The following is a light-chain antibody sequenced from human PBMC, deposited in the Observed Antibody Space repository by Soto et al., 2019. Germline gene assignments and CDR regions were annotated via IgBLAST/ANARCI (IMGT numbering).Light chain of an antibody. V-gene: IGKV3-15*01. CDR3: QQYNYWPRT. J-gene: IGKJ2*01. CDR2: DAS. Sequence: EIVMTQSPATLSVSPGERATLSCRASQTVGSNLAWYQQKRGQAPTLLLHDASTRATGIPARCSGSGSGTEFTLNISSLESEDLVIYYCQQYNYWPRTFCLGTHLEIK. CDR1: QTVGSN.